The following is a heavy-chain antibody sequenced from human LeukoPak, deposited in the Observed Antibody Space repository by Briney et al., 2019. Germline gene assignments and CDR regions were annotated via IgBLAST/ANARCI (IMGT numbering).Heavy chain of an antibody. D-gene: IGHD3-10*01. CDR3: ARSLLWFGESHAGAFDI. CDR1: GGTFSSYA. Sequence: GASVKVSCKASGGTFSSYAISWVRQAPGQGLEWMGRIIPILGIANYAQKFQGRVTITADKSTSTAFMELSSLRSEDTAVYYCARSLLWFGESHAGAFDIWGQGTMVTVSS. J-gene: IGHJ3*02. V-gene: IGHV1-69*04. CDR2: IIPILGIA.